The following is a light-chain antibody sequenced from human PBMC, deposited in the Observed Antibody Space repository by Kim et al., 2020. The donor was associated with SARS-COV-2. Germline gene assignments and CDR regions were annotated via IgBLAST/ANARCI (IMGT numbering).Light chain of an antibody. J-gene: IGLJ3*02. CDR3: QTWGTGGV. CDR2: LNSDGSH. CDR1: SGHSSYA. V-gene: IGLV4-69*01. Sequence: QPVLTQSPSASASLGASVKLTCTLSSGHSSYAIAWHQQQPEKGPRYLMKLNSDGSHSKGDGIPDRFSGSSSGAERYLTISSLQYEDEADYYCQTWGTGGVFGGGTQLTVL.